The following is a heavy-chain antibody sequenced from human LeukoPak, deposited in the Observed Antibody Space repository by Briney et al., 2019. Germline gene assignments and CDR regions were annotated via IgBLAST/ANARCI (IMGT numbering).Heavy chain of an antibody. CDR3: ATDYGDSTDY. CDR2: INHSGST. CDR1: GGSFSGYY. V-gene: IGHV4-34*01. D-gene: IGHD4-17*01. Sequence: SETLSLTCAVYGGSFSGYYWSWIRQPPGKGLEWIGEINHSGSTNYNPSLKSRVTISVDTSKNQFSLKLGSVTAADTAVYYCATDYGDSTDYWGQGTLVTVSS. J-gene: IGHJ4*02.